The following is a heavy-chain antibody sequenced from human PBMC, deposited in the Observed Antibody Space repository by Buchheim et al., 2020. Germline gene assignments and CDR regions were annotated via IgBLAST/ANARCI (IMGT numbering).Heavy chain of an antibody. CDR1: GGSISSSNRF. CDR2: VHYGGST. J-gene: IGHJ4*02. CDR3: SRRGMTVVDY. V-gene: IGHV4-39*01. Sequence: QLQLQESGPGLVKPSETLSLTCTVSGGSISSSNRFWGWIRQSPGKGLEWIGSVHYGGSTYYNPSLQSRVTASVDTSKNQFSLKLSSVSAADTAIYYCSRRGMTVVDYWGQRTL. D-gene: IGHD2-21*02.